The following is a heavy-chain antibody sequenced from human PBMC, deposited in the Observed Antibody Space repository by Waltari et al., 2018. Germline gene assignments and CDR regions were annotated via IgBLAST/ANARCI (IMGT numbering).Heavy chain of an antibody. D-gene: IGHD5-18*01. CDR2: MYPAGSA. J-gene: IGHJ4*02. CDR3: ATARDEHTAMVYFDN. Sequence: EVKLVESGGGLAHPGGSLRLSCAASGFTVSSTHMSWVRQAPGKVSEWFHIMYPAGSAYNADSVEGRFTMSRDISNNMVHLQMNRLRLEDSATYYCATARDEHTAMVYFDNWGQGTLVSVSS. V-gene: IGHV3-66*02. CDR1: GFTVSSTH.